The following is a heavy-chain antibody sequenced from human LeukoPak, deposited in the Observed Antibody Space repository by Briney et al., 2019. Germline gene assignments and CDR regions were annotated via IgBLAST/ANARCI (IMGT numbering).Heavy chain of an antibody. CDR3: ARGRYSSSWYYFDY. CDR1: GGSISSYY. Sequence: SETLSLACTVSGGSISSYYWSWIRQPPGKGLEWIGYIYYSGSTNYNPSLKSRVTISVDTSKNQFSLKLSSVTAADTAVYYCARGRYSSSWYYFDYWGQGTLVTVSS. J-gene: IGHJ4*02. D-gene: IGHD6-13*01. CDR2: IYYSGST. V-gene: IGHV4-59*01.